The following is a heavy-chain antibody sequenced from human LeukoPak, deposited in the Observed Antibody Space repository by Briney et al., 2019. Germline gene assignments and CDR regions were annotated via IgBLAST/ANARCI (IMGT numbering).Heavy chain of an antibody. D-gene: IGHD2-2*01. Sequence: GSLRLSCAASGFTFSSYGMHWVRQAPGKGLEWVAFIRYDGSNKYYADSVKGRFTISRDNSKNTLYLQMNSLRAEDTAVYYCAKEVVVVPAATPFDYWGQGTLVTVSS. V-gene: IGHV3-30*02. CDR2: IRYDGSNK. J-gene: IGHJ4*02. CDR1: GFTFSSYG. CDR3: AKEVVVVPAATPFDY.